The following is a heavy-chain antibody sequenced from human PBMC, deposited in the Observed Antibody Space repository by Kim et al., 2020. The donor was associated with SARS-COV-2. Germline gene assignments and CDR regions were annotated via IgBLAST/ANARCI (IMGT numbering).Heavy chain of an antibody. D-gene: IGHD3-16*01. CDR1: GFTFSSYG. CDR3: AKEGVAPMISGWFDP. CDR2: ISYDGFNK. Sequence: GGSLRLSCAASGFTFSSYGMHWVRQAPGKGLDWVAVISYDGFNKYYADSVKGRFTISRDNSKNTLYLQMNSLRAEDTAVYYCAKEGVAPMISGWFDPWGQGTLVAVSS. V-gene: IGHV3-30*18. J-gene: IGHJ5*02.